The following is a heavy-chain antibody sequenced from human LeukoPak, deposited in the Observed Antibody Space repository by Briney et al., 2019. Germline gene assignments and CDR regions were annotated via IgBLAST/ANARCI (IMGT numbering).Heavy chain of an antibody. Sequence: GGSLRLSCAASGFTFSSYGMHWVRQAPGKGLEWVSAISGSGGSTYYADSVKGRFTISRDNSKNTLYLQMNSLRAEDTAVYYCAKDLSEYCSSTSCRDYWGQGTLVTVSS. CDR1: GFTFSSYG. J-gene: IGHJ4*02. CDR3: AKDLSEYCSSTSCRDY. CDR2: ISGSGGST. V-gene: IGHV3-23*01. D-gene: IGHD2-2*01.